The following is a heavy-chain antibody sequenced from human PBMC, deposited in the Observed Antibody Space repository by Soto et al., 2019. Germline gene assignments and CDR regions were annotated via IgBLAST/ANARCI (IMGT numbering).Heavy chain of an antibody. Sequence: QVQLVESGGGLVKPGGSLRLSCAASGFTFSDYYMSWIRQAPGKGLEWVSYISSSSSYTNYADSVKGRFTISRDNAKNSLYLQMNSLRAEDTAVYYCARDYDFLSGYPYYYGMDVWGQGTTVTVSS. V-gene: IGHV3-11*06. CDR1: GFTFSDYY. CDR2: ISSSSSYT. J-gene: IGHJ6*02. CDR3: ARDYDFLSGYPYYYGMDV. D-gene: IGHD3-3*01.